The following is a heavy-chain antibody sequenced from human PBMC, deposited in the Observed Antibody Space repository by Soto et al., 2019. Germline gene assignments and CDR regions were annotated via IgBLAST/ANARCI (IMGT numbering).Heavy chain of an antibody. J-gene: IGHJ4*02. Sequence: QVQLVQSGAEVKKPGSSVKVSCKASGGTFSSYSINWVRQAPGQGLEWMGEIIPIFGTANYAQKFQGRVTLTADESTSTAYMELSSLRSEDTAVYFGARDGGRHSGGMDYWGQGTLVTVPS. CDR1: GGTFSSYS. CDR2: IIPIFGTA. V-gene: IGHV1-69*01. CDR3: ARDGGRHSGGMDY. D-gene: IGHD1-26*01.